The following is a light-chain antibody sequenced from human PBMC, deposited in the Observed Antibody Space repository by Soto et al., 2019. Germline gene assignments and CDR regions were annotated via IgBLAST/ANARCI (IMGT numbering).Light chain of an antibody. CDR1: QSVSSN. CDR2: GAS. J-gene: IGKJ4*01. CDR3: QQYGDSPLT. Sequence: IGMRQARTTLSVSPGERATLSCRASQSVSSNLAWYQQKPGQAPRLLIYGASDRATGIPDRFSASGSGTDFTLTISRLEPQDFAIYYCQQYGDSPLTFGGGTKVDIK. V-gene: IGKV3D-15*01.